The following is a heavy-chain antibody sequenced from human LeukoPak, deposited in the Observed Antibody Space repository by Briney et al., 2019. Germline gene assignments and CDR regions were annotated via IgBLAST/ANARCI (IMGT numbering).Heavy chain of an antibody. CDR1: GFTFSSYA. CDR3: ARDFMVRGVIIAADAFDI. J-gene: IGHJ3*02. D-gene: IGHD3-10*01. V-gene: IGHV3-23*01. CDR2: ISANGVST. Sequence: GGSLRLSCAASGFTFSSYAMSWVRQAPGKGLEWVSSISANGVSTYHADSVKGRFTISRDNSKNTLYLQMNSLRAEDTAVYYCARDFMVRGVIIAADAFDIWGQGTMVTVSS.